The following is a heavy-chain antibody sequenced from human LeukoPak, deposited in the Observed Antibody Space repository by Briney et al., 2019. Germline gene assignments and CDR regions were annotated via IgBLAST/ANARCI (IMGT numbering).Heavy chain of an antibody. CDR1: GFTFFNYA. J-gene: IGHJ4*02. V-gene: IGHV3-23*01. CDR3: AKGRGSGTYTGDY. CDR2: ISGSGGAT. Sequence: GGSLRLSCAASGFTFFNYAMTWVRQAPGKGLEWVSAISGSGGATFYADSVRGRFTISRDNSKNTLYLEMNNLRVEDTAVYYCAKGRGSGTYTGDYWGQGNLVTVSS. D-gene: IGHD3-10*01.